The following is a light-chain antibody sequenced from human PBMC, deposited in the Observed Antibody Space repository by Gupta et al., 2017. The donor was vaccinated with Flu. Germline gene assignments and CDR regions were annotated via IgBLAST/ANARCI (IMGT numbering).Light chain of an antibody. CDR3: STWDDRLNVYV. V-gene: IGLV1-36*01. J-gene: IGLJ1*01. CDR1: NSNVGKNS. Sequence: ISCSGSNSNVGKNSVNWFRHLPGAPPTLLVYYDDIGPSGVSDRFSGSKSGTSASLAISGLLSEDEADYYCSTWDDRLNVYVFGPGTKVTVL. CDR2: YDD.